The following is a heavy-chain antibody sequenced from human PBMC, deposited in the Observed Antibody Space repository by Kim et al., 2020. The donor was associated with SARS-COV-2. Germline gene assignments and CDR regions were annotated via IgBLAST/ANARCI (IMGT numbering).Heavy chain of an antibody. J-gene: IGHJ4*02. Sequence: AGSVKGRFTIPRDNSKNTLYLQVNSLRAEDTAVYYCARESISSWSGGGDYWGQGTLVTVSS. V-gene: IGHV3-33*01. CDR3: ARESISSWSGGGDY. D-gene: IGHD6-13*01.